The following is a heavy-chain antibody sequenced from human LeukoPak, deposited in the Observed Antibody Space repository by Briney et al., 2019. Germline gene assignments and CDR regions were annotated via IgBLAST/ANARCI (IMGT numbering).Heavy chain of an antibody. D-gene: IGHD3-9*01. CDR2: INPNSGGT. V-gene: IGHV1-2*06. CDR3: ASQGALDYDILTGYPYYFDY. J-gene: IGHJ4*02. CDR1: GYTFTSYD. Sequence: ASVKVSCKVSGYTFTSYDINWVRQAPGQGLEWMGRINPNSGGTNYAQKFQGRVTMTRDTSISTAYMELSRLRSDDTAVYYCASQGALDYDILTGYPYYFDYWGQGTLVTVSS.